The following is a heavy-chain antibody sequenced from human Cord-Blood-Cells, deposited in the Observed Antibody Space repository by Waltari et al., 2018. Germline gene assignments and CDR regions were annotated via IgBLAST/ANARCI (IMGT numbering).Heavy chain of an antibody. CDR1: GFPFSSYS. V-gene: IGHV3-21*01. D-gene: IGHD3-10*01. Sequence: EVQLVESGGGLVKPGGSLRLSCAASGFPFSSYSMTWVRQAPGKGLEWVSSISSRSSYIYYADSVKGRFTISRDNAKNSLYLQMNSLRAEDTAVYYCARGSFGSSNYFDYWGQGTLVIVSS. CDR3: ARGSFGSSNYFDY. CDR2: ISSRSSYI. J-gene: IGHJ4*02.